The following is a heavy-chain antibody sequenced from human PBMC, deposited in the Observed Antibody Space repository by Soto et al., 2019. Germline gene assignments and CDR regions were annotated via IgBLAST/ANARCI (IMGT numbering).Heavy chain of an antibody. D-gene: IGHD3-10*01. CDR1: GFTFSSYA. V-gene: IGHV3-23*01. Sequence: PGGSLRLSCAASGFTFSSYAMSWVRQAPGKGLEWVSAISGSGGSTYYADSVKGRFTISRDNSKNTLYLQMNSLRAEDTAVYYCAKDPYGSGSYEYNWFDPWGQGTLVTVSS. CDR3: AKDPYGSGSYEYNWFDP. J-gene: IGHJ5*02. CDR2: ISGSGGST.